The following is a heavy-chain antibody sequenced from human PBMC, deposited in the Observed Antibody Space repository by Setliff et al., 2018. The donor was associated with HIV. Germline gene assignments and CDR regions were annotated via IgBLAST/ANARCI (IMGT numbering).Heavy chain of an antibody. V-gene: IGHV3-30*04. CDR3: ARGGGPEPESKLFDY. CDR2: ISDDGSDR. CDR1: GFPFSNYA. Sequence: GESLRLSCGVSGFPFSNYAMHWVRQAPGKGLEWVAIISDDGSDRHFADSLKGRFTISRDNSKNTMYLQMNSLKIEDTAIYYCARGGGPEPESKLFDYWGQGTLVTVSS. J-gene: IGHJ4*02. D-gene: IGHD1-26*01.